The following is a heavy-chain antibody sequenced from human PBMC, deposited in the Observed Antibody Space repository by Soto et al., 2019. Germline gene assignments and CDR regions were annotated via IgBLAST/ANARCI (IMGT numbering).Heavy chain of an antibody. D-gene: IGHD2-2*01. J-gene: IGHJ6*03. V-gene: IGHV3-33*01. Sequence: PGGSLRLSCAASGFTFSSYCMHWVRQAPGKGLEWVAVIWYDGSNKYYADSVKGRFTISRDNSKNTLYLQMNSLRAEDTAVYYCARDHDIVVVPASMDVWGKGTTVTVSS. CDR1: GFTFSSYC. CDR3: ARDHDIVVVPASMDV. CDR2: IWYDGSNK.